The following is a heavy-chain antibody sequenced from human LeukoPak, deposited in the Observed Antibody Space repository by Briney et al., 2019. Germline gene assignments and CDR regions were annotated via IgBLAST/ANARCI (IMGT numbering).Heavy chain of an antibody. J-gene: IGHJ4*02. CDR2: IGYDGSNK. CDR1: GFTFSSYG. Sequence: PGGSLRLSCAASGFTFSSYGMQWVRQPPGKGLEWVAFIGYDGSNKYYADSVKGRFTISRDNSKNTLYLQMNSLRAEDTAVYYCAKDRSNAFDYWGQGTLVTVSP. V-gene: IGHV3-30*02. CDR3: AKDRSNAFDY. D-gene: IGHD2-8*01.